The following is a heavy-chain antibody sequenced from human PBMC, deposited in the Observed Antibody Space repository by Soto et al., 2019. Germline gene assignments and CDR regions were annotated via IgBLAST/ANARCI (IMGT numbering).Heavy chain of an antibody. J-gene: IGHJ4*02. CDR3: AKDPLSGSYTRGPSFDY. V-gene: IGHV3-23*01. Sequence: PGGSMRLSCAASGFTFSSYAMSWVRQAPGKGLEWVSAISGSGGSTYYADSVKGRFTISRDNSKNTLYLQMNSLRAEDTAVYYCAKDPLSGSYTRGPSFDYWGQGTLVTVSS. CDR2: ISGSGGST. CDR1: GFTFSSYA. D-gene: IGHD1-26*01.